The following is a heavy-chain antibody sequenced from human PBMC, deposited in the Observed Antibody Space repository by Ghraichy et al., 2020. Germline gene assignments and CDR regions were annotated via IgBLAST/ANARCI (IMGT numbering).Heavy chain of an antibody. D-gene: IGHD6-19*01. V-gene: IGHV3-23*01. CDR2: ITGNGEST. CDR1: GFTFSSYA. CDR3: AKVHRYSSAWYGGRAIDAFDI. Sequence: ETLSLTCAASGFTFSSYAMSWVRQSPGKRLEWVSAITGNGESTFYADSVKGRFTISRDTSKNMLYMLMSSLRAEDTAVYYCAKVHRYSSAWYGGRAIDAFDIWGQGTMVTVSS. J-gene: IGHJ3*02.